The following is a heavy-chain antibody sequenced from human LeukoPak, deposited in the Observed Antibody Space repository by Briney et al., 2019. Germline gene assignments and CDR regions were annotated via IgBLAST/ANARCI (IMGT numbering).Heavy chain of an antibody. Sequence: GGSLRLSCAAAGFTFSSYGMHWVRQAPGKGLEWVAFIRHDGSNKYYADSVKGRFTSSRDNSKNTLYLQMNSLRTEDTAVYYCARGDKQLVFNRNKGGFDPWGQGTLVTVSS. CDR1: GFTFSSYG. V-gene: IGHV3-30*02. CDR3: ARGDKQLVFNRNKGGFDP. D-gene: IGHD6-13*01. J-gene: IGHJ5*02. CDR2: IRHDGSNK.